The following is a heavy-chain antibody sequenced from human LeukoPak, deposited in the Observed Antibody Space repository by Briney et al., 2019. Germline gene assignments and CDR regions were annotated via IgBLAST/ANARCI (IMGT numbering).Heavy chain of an antibody. Sequence: PSETLSLTCTVSGGSISSGSYYWSWIRQPAGKGLEWIGRIYTSGSTNYNPSLKSRVTISVDTSKNQFSLKLSSVTAADTAVYYCARESPSTIFGVVIDYYYYYYYMDVWGKGTTVTVSS. CDR1: GGSISSGSYY. J-gene: IGHJ6*03. CDR2: IYTSGST. V-gene: IGHV4-61*02. CDR3: ARESPSTIFGVVIDYYYYYYYMDV. D-gene: IGHD3-3*01.